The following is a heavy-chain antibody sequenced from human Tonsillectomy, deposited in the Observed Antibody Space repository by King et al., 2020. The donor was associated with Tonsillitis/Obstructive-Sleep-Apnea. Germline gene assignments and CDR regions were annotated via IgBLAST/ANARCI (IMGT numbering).Heavy chain of an antibody. CDR3: ARGFNFGVVVGPARFDY. D-gene: IGHD2-2*01. J-gene: IGHJ4*02. CDR1: GFTFSSYG. Sequence: QLVQSGGGVVLPGRSLRLSCAASGFTFSSYGMHWVRQAPGKGLEWVAVIWYDGSNKYYASSVKGRFTISRDNSKNTLYLQMNSLRAEDTAVYYCARGFNFGVVVGPARFDYWGQGTLVTVSS. CDR2: IWYDGSNK. V-gene: IGHV3-33*01.